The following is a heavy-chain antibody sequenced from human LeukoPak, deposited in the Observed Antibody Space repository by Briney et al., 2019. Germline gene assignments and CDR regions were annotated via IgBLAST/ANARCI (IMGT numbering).Heavy chain of an antibody. J-gene: IGHJ5*02. Sequence: PGGSLRLSCAASGFTFSSYAMSWVRQAPGKGLEWVSAISGSGGSTYYADSVKGRFPISRDNSKNTLYLQMNSLRAEDTAVYYCAKTGTRLSGYSSSWYVGGWFDPWGQGTLVTVSS. CDR1: GFTFSSYA. D-gene: IGHD6-13*01. V-gene: IGHV3-23*01. CDR3: AKTGTRLSGYSSSWYVGGWFDP. CDR2: ISGSGGST.